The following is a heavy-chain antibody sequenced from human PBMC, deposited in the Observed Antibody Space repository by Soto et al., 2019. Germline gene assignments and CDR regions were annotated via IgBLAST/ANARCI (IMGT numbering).Heavy chain of an antibody. CDR1: GGSFTDYY. V-gene: IGHV4-34*01. CDR2: INHSGSN. J-gene: IGHJ3*01. D-gene: IGHD3-16*02. Sequence: QVQLQQWGAGLLKPSETLSLTCAVYGGSFTDYYWTWIRQPPGKGLEWIGEINHSGSNNYNPSLKHRVTISLDTSKNQFSLKVNSVTAADTAVYFCARVRARLLSHAFDFWGQGTLVTVSS. CDR3: ARVRARLLSHAFDF.